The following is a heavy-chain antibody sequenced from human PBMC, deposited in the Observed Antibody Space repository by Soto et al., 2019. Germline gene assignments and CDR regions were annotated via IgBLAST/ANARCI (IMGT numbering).Heavy chain of an antibody. CDR2: IYYSGST. J-gene: IGHJ4*02. CDR1: GGSISSSSYY. V-gene: IGHV4-39*01. Sequence: SETLSLTCTVSGGSISSSSYYWGWIRQPPGKGLEWIGSIYYSGSTYYNPSLKSRVTISLDTSKNQFSLKLSSVTAADTAVYYCARHFLGSGSYYKFPPYFDYWGQGTLVTVSS. D-gene: IGHD3-10*01. CDR3: ARHFLGSGSYYKFPPYFDY.